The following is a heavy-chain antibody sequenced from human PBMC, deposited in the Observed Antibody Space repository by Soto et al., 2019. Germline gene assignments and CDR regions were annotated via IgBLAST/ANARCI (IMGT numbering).Heavy chain of an antibody. V-gene: IGHV3-7*01. CDR3: ARDRRFVEWLSYYCYMDV. Sequence: EMQLVESGGGMVQPGGSLRLSCAASGFTFSSYWMSWVRQAPGKGLEWVANIKQDGSEKYYVDSVKGRFTISRDNAKNSLYLQMNSVRAEDTAVYYCARDRRFVEWLSYYCYMDVWGKGTTVTVSS. CDR1: GFTFSSYW. CDR2: IKQDGSEK. J-gene: IGHJ6*03. D-gene: IGHD3-3*01.